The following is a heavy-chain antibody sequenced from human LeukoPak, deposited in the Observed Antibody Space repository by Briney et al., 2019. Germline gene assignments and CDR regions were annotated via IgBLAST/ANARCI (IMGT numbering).Heavy chain of an antibody. Sequence: GGSLRLSCAASGFTFDDYAMHWVRQAPGKGLEWVSGISWNSGSIGYADSVKGRFTISRDNAKNSLYLQMNSLRAEDTPLYYCARVVSSSWYEYYFAYWGQGTPVTVSS. CDR2: ISWNSGSI. J-gene: IGHJ4*02. CDR1: GFTFDDYA. V-gene: IGHV3-9*01. D-gene: IGHD6-13*01. CDR3: ARVVSSSWYEYYFAY.